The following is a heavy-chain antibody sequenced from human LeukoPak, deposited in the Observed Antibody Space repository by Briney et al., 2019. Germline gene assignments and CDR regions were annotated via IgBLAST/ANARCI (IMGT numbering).Heavy chain of an antibody. Sequence: GGSLRLSCAASGFTFSSYTMSWVRQAPGKGLEWVSAISGSGGSTYYADSVKGRFTISRDNSKNTLYLQMNSLRAEDTAVYYCAGGVRVSPREYYYYMDVWGKGTTVTVSS. D-gene: IGHD3-10*01. CDR2: ISGSGGST. V-gene: IGHV3-23*01. CDR1: GFTFSSYT. CDR3: AGGVRVSPREYYYYMDV. J-gene: IGHJ6*03.